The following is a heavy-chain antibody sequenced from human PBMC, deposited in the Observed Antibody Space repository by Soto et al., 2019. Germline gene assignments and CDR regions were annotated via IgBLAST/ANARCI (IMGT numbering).Heavy chain of an antibody. V-gene: IGHV3-11*05. Sequence: VQLVESGGGLVKPGGSLRLSCAASGFTFSDYYMSWIRQAPGKGLEWVSYISSSSSYTNYADSVKGRFTISRDNAKNSLYLQMNSLRAEDTAVYYCAVTQAAAGTLDWFDPWGQGTLVTVSS. D-gene: IGHD6-13*01. J-gene: IGHJ5*02. CDR3: AVTQAAAGTLDWFDP. CDR2: ISSSSSYT. CDR1: GFTFSDYY.